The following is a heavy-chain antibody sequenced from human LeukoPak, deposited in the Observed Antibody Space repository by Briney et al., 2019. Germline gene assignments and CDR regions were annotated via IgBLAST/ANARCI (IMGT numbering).Heavy chain of an antibody. Sequence: GGSLRLSCAASGFTFSSYSMNWVRQAPGKGLEWVSSISSSSYIYYADSVKGRFTISRDNAKNSLYLQMNSLRAEDTAVYYCARDGPYYDEAFDIWGQGTMVTVSS. D-gene: IGHD3-22*01. CDR2: ISSSSYI. CDR1: GFTFSSYS. V-gene: IGHV3-21*01. J-gene: IGHJ3*02. CDR3: ARDGPYYDEAFDI.